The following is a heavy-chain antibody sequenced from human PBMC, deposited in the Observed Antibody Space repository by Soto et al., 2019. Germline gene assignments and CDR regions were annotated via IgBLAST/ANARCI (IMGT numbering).Heavy chain of an antibody. Sequence: GGSLRLSCAASGFTFSSYGMHWVRQAPGKGLEWVAVISYDGSNKYYADSVKGRFTISRDNSKNTLYLQMNTLTAEDTAVYYCAKASTWYPYFDYWGQGTLVTVSS. CDR2: ISYDGSNK. V-gene: IGHV3-30*18. CDR1: GFTFSSYG. J-gene: IGHJ4*02. D-gene: IGHD6-13*01. CDR3: AKASTWYPYFDY.